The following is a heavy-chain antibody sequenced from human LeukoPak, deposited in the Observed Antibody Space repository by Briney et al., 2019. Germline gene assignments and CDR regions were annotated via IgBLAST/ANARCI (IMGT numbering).Heavy chain of an antibody. CDR1: GGSMFSYY. D-gene: IGHD3-16*01. J-gene: IGHJ2*01. Sequence: SETLSLTCSVSGGSMFSYYWDWIRQPPGKGLEWIGYIYSSGITNYSPSLRSRGTISVATSRNQFSLRLTSVTAEDTAIYYCARRAYYDSSGFHPTSGYFDLWGRGTLVTVSS. CDR2: IYSSGIT. V-gene: IGHV4-4*08. CDR3: ARRAYYDSSGFHPTSGYFDL.